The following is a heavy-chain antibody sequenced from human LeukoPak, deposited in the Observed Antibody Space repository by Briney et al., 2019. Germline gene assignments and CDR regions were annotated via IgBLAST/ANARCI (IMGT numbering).Heavy chain of an antibody. CDR2: IKQDESEK. CDR1: GFTLSRYW. J-gene: IGHJ4*02. V-gene: IGHV3-7*03. CDR3: AKRVNYYDSSGYYGSDY. Sequence: GGSLRLSCAASGFTLSRYWMSWVRQAPGEGPEWVANIKQDESEKDYADSVRGRFTISRNNAKNSLFLQMNSLRAEDTAVYYCAKRVNYYDSSGYYGSDYWGQGTLVTVSS. D-gene: IGHD3-22*01.